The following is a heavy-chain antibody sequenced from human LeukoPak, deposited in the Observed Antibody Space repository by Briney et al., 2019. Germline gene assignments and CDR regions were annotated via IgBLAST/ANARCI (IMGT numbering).Heavy chain of an antibody. J-gene: IGHJ6*02. Sequence: ASVKVSCKVSGYTLTELSMHWVRQAPGKGLEWMGGFDPEDGETIYAQKFQGRVTMTEDTSTDTAYMELSSLRSEDTAVYYCATDSSYYDSSGYPLYRYYYYGMDVWAKGPRSPSP. D-gene: IGHD3-22*01. CDR1: GYTLTELS. CDR2: FDPEDGET. V-gene: IGHV1-24*01. CDR3: ATDSSYYDSSGYPLYRYYYYGMDV.